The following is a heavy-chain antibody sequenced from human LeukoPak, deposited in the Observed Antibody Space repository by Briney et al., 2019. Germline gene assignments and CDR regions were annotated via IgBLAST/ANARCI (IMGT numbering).Heavy chain of an antibody. CDR3: ARDPSNTSGWKTWFDP. J-gene: IGHJ5*02. V-gene: IGHV1-18*01. CDR2: ISCYNGDT. CDR1: GYTFTRHG. Sequence: GASVKVSCKASGYTFTRHGISWERQAPGQGLEWMGWISCYNGDTNYAQKFQGRVTVTTDTSTSTSYMELRSLTSDDTAVYYCARDPSNTSGWKTWFDPWGQGTLVTVSS. D-gene: IGHD6-19*01.